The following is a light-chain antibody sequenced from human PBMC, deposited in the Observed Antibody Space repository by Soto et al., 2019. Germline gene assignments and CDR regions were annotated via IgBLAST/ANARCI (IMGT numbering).Light chain of an antibody. Sequence: DIQMTQSPSTLSASVGDRVTITCRASQSISSWFAWYQQKPGKAPKLLIYKASSLESGVPSRFSGSGSGTEFTLSISSLQPDDYSNYYCQHYNSYSTFSQGTKLEMK. CDR1: QSISSW. CDR2: KAS. CDR3: QHYNSYST. J-gene: IGKJ2*01. V-gene: IGKV1-5*03.